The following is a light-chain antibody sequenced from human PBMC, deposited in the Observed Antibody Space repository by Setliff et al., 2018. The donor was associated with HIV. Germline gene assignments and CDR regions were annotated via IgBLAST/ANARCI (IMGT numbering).Light chain of an antibody. CDR1: SSDVGSYNL. CDR3: CSYAGSYTYV. CDR2: EVS. J-gene: IGLJ1*01. V-gene: IGLV2-23*02. Sequence: QSVLTQPASVSGSPGQSITISCTGTSSDVGSYNLVSWYQQHPGKAPKLMIYEVSRRPSGVSNRLSGSKSGNTASLTISGLQAEDEADYYCCSYAGSYTYVFATGTKVTVL.